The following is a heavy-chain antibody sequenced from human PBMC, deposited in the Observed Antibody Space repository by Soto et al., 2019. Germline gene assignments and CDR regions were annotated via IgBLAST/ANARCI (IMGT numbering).Heavy chain of an antibody. CDR3: ANSRIAARRDFDY. CDR1: GLTFSSYG. CDR2: ISYDGSNK. D-gene: IGHD6-6*01. Sequence: GGSLRLSCAASGLTFSSYGMHWVRQAPGKGLEWVAVISYDGSNKYYADSVKGRFTISRDNSKNTLYLQMNSLRAEDTAVYYCANSRIAARRDFDYWGQGTLVTVS. J-gene: IGHJ4*02. V-gene: IGHV3-30*18.